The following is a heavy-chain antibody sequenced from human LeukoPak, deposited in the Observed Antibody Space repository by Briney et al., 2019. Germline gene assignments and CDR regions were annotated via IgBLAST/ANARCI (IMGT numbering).Heavy chain of an antibody. CDR2: ILSDGSSS. CDR3: ARDLGYCSGGSCYDLFDY. CDR1: GFTFSSYW. Sequence: GGSLRLSCAASGFTFSSYWMHWVRRAPGKGLVWVSRILSDGSSSTYADSVKGRFTISRDNAKNTLYLQMKSLRGEDTAVYYCARDLGYCSGGSCYDLFDYWGQGTLVTVSS. V-gene: IGHV3-74*01. D-gene: IGHD2-15*01. J-gene: IGHJ4*02.